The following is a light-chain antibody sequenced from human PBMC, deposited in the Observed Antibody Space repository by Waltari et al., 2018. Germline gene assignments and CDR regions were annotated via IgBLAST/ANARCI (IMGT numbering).Light chain of an antibody. Sequence: DIEMTQSPDSLAVSLGERATINCKSSQSVLYSSNNKNYVAWYQQKPGQPPKLLIYWASIRESRVPDRFSGSGSGTDFTLTISSLQAEDVAVYYCQQYYNIPITFGQGTRLEIK. CDR1: QSVLYSSNNKNY. J-gene: IGKJ5*01. CDR2: WAS. V-gene: IGKV4-1*01. CDR3: QQYYNIPIT.